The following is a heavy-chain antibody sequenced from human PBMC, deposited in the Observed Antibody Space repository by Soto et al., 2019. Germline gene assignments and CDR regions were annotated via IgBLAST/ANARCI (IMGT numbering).Heavy chain of an antibody. CDR2: IIPIFGTA. CDR1: GCTFSSYA. V-gene: IGHV1-69*13. J-gene: IGHJ3*02. D-gene: IGHD5-18*01. Sequence: ASVKVSCKASGCTFSSYAISWVRQAPGQGLEWMGGIIPIFGTANYAQKFQGRVTITADESTSTAYMELSSLRSEDTAVYYCARLGPWDKAMVDIWGQATMVIVS. CDR3: ARLGPWDKAMVDI.